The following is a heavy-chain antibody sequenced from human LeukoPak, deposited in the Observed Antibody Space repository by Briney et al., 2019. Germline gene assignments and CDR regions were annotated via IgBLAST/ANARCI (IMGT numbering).Heavy chain of an antibody. CDR1: GFSFGSYG. V-gene: IGHV3-48*04. Sequence: GGSLRLSCAASGFSFGSYGMNWVRQAPGKGLEWVSYISGSSGTIYYSDSVEGRFTISRDNARNSLYLQMSSLRAEDTAVYYCARDLDTGNYFFAYWGQGTLVIVSS. J-gene: IGHJ4*02. CDR3: ARDLDTGNYFFAY. D-gene: IGHD5-18*01. CDR2: ISGSSGTI.